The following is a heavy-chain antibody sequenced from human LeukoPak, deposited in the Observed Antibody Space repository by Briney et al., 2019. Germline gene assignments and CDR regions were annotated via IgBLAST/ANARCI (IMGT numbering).Heavy chain of an antibody. CDR3: ATTQGVDTAMDTDY. J-gene: IGHJ4*02. CDR2: ISGSGGST. CDR1: GFTFNSYA. V-gene: IGHV3-23*01. Sequence: PGGSLRLSCAASGFTFNSYAMSWVRQAPGKGLEWVSAISGSGGSTYYADSVKGRFTISRDNSKNTLYLQMNSLRAEDTAVYYCATTQGVDTAMDTDYWGQGTLVTVSS. D-gene: IGHD5-18*01.